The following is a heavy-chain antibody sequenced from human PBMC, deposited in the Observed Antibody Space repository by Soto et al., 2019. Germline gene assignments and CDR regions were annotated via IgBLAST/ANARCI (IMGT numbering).Heavy chain of an antibody. V-gene: IGHV3-23*01. CDR1: GFTFSSYA. J-gene: IGHJ6*02. Sequence: GGSLRLSCAASGFTFSSYAMSWVRQAPGKGLEWVSAISGSGGITYYADSVKGRFTISRDNSKNTLYLQMNRLRAEDTAVYYCATDEWCDVYHHYYGMDVRGQGTTVTVSS. D-gene: IGHD2-8*01. CDR3: ATDEWCDVYHHYYGMDV. CDR2: ISGSGGIT.